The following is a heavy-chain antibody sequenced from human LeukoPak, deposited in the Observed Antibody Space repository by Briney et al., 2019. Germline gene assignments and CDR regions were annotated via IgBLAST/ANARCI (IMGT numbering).Heavy chain of an antibody. Sequence: ASVKVSCKASGYTFNSYGISWVRQAPGQGLEWMGWIGPYRGDTEYAQKIQGRVSMTTDTSTSTAYMELRSLRSDDTAVYYCARQVLIVGGRYGMDVWGQGTTVTVSS. CDR2: IGPYRGDT. V-gene: IGHV1-18*01. D-gene: IGHD3-22*01. CDR3: ARQVLIVGGRYGMDV. CDR1: GYTFNSYG. J-gene: IGHJ6*02.